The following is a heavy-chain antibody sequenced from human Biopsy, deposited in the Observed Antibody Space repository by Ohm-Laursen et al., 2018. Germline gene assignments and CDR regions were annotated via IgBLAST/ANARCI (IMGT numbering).Heavy chain of an antibody. J-gene: IGHJ5*02. CDR1: VYTFTSYA. Sequence: SVKASCTTSVYTFTSYAINWVRQATGQGLERMGWMNPDSGNTGYAQNFQGRVTMTRNTSISTAYMELSSLRSEDTAVYFCARADPPLFYYGSGSANWFDPWGQGTLVTVSS. CDR2: MNPDSGNT. D-gene: IGHD3-10*01. CDR3: ARADPPLFYYGSGSANWFDP. V-gene: IGHV1-8*01.